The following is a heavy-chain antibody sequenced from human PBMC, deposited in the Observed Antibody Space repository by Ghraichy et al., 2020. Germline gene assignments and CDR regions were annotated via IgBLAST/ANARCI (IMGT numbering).Heavy chain of an antibody. Sequence: SQTLSLTCTVSVGSISSYYWSWIRQPPGKGLEWIGYIYYSGSTNYNPSLKSRVTISVDTSKNQFSLKLSSVTAADTALYYCAREGTYYDRTRWFDPWGQGTPVTV. D-gene: IGHD3-22*01. J-gene: IGHJ5*02. CDR1: VGSISSYY. CDR3: AREGTYYDRTRWFDP. CDR2: IYYSGST. V-gene: IGHV4-59*01.